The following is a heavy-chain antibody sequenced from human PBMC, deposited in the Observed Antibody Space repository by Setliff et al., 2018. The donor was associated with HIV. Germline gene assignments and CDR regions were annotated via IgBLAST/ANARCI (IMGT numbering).Heavy chain of an antibody. CDR2: INHKGVT. J-gene: IGHJ4*02. D-gene: IGHD2-21*02. Sequence: SETLSLTCAVYGGTFSGYYWTWIRQSPERGLEWIGEINHKGVTNYSPSLMRRATISVDTSKNQFSLRLSSVTAADTALYFCSRAQTAAPRPLDYWGQGALVTVSS. CDR1: GGTFSGYY. V-gene: IGHV4-34*08. CDR3: SRAQTAAPRPLDY.